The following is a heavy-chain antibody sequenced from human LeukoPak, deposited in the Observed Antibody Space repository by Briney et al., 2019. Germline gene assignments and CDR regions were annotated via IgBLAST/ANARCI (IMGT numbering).Heavy chain of an antibody. CDR1: GGSFSSYY. Sequence: PSETLSLTCAVYGGSFSSYYWGWIRQPPGKGLEWIGSIYYSGSTYYNPSLKSRVTISVDTSKNQFSLKLSSVTAADTAVYYCARELKDDFWSGYYYYYYMDVWGKGTTVTVSS. V-gene: IGHV4-39*07. D-gene: IGHD3-3*01. J-gene: IGHJ6*03. CDR2: IYYSGST. CDR3: ARELKDDFWSGYYYYYYMDV.